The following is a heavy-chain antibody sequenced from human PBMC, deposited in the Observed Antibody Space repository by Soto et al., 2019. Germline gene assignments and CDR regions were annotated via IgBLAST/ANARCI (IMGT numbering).Heavy chain of an antibody. CDR3: AREVIWCATLIRGVIARGFDI. Sequence: QVQLVQSGPEVKKPGTSVKVSCKTSGYAFINYGLSWVRQAPGQGLEWMGWISPYDGQTNYAQKNQGRVTMTTETTTSTAYMELRSLRPDDTAVYFCAREVIWCATLIRGVIARGFDIWGQGTMVTVSS. V-gene: IGHV1-18*01. J-gene: IGHJ3*02. D-gene: IGHD3-10*01. CDR2: ISPYDGQT. CDR1: GYAFINYG.